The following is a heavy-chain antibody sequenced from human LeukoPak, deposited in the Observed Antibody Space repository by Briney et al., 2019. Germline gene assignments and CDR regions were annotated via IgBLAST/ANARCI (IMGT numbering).Heavy chain of an antibody. CDR3: AKDGIAVAPYFDY. CDR2: ISWNSGSI. Sequence: GGSLRLSCAASGFTFDDYAMHWVRQAPGKGLEWVSGISWNSGSIGYADSVKSRFTISRDNAKNSLYLQMNSLRAEDTALYYCAKDGIAVAPYFDYWGQGTLVTVSS. J-gene: IGHJ4*02. V-gene: IGHV3-9*01. D-gene: IGHD6-19*01. CDR1: GFTFDDYA.